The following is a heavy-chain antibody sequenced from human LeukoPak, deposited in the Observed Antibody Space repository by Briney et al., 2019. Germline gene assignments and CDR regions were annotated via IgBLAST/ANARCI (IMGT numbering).Heavy chain of an antibody. V-gene: IGHV3-30*02. Sequence: GGSLRLSCAASGFTFSNYWMTWVRQAPGKGLEWVAFVRYDGSNKYYADSVKGRFTISRDNSKNTLYLQMNSLRAEDTAVYYCAKARSRGLTVVTPFDYWGQGTLVTVSS. J-gene: IGHJ4*02. D-gene: IGHD4-23*01. CDR2: VRYDGSNK. CDR3: AKARSRGLTVVTPFDY. CDR1: GFTFSNYW.